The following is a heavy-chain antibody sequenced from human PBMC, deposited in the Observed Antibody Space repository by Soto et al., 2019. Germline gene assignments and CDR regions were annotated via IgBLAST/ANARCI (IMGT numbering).Heavy chain of an antibody. D-gene: IGHD6-13*01. J-gene: IGHJ3*02. Sequence: EVQLLESGGGLVQPGGSLRLSCAASRFTFSNYAMNWVRQAPGKGLEWVSAISGSGGSTYYADSVKGRFTISRDNSRNTLYLQMNSLRAEDTAVYYCAKVRGMVATAVDAFDSWGQGTMVTVSS. V-gene: IGHV3-23*01. CDR2: ISGSGGST. CDR3: AKVRGMVATAVDAFDS. CDR1: RFTFSNYA.